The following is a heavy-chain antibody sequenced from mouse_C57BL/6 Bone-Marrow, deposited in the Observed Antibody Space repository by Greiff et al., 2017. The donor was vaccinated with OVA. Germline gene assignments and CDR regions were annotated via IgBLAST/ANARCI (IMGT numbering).Heavy chain of an antibody. J-gene: IGHJ2*01. CDR3: ARGGLQFYFDY. CDR2: IYPSDSET. V-gene: IGHV1-61*01. D-gene: IGHD2-13*01. CDR1: GYTFTSYW. Sequence: QVQLQQPGAELVRPGSSVKLSCKASGYTFTSYWMDWVKQRPGQGLEWIGNIYPSDSETNYNQKFKDKATLTVDKSSSTAYMQLSSLTSEDSAVYYCARGGLQFYFDYWGQGTTLTVSS.